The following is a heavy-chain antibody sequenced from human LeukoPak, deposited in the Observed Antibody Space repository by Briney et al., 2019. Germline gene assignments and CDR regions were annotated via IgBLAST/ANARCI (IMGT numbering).Heavy chain of an antibody. CDR2: INIDETN. J-gene: IGHJ3*01. CDR1: GFTFSNYL. Sequence: PGGSLRLSCAVSGFTFSNYLMHWVRQAPGGGLVWVSRINIDETNDYAASFSGRFTISRDNAKNKLYLQMNSLRAEDTAVYFCGRGGDGIDVWGQGTTVIVSS. V-gene: IGHV3-74*01. CDR3: GRGGDGIDV.